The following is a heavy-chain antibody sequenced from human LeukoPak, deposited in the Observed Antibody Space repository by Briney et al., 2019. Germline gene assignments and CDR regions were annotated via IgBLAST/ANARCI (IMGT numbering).Heavy chain of an antibody. CDR1: GLTFSSYA. CDR3: AKDNDYDYVWGSYPLRAFDI. V-gene: IGHV3-23*01. Sequence: GGSLRLSCAASGLTFSSYAMSWVRQAPGKGLEWVSAISGSGGSTYYADSVKGRFTISRDNSKNTLYLQMNSLRAEDTAVYYCAKDNDYDYVWGSYPLRAFDIWGQGTMVTVSS. D-gene: IGHD3-16*02. CDR2: ISGSGGST. J-gene: IGHJ3*02.